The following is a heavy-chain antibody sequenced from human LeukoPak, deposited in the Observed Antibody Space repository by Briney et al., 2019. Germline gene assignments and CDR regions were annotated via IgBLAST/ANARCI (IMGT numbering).Heavy chain of an antibody. CDR1: GGFISSGSYY. V-gene: IGHV4-39*01. D-gene: IGHD3-22*01. J-gene: IGHJ3*02. CDR2: IYYDGTT. CDR3: ARHFRREVLIGSAFDI. Sequence: SETLSLTCTVSGGFISSGSYYWSWIRQPPGKGLEWIVSIYYDGTTYYNPSLKSRVTTSIDTSKNQFSLNLSSVTATDTAVYYCARHFRREVLIGSAFDIWGQGTMVTVSS.